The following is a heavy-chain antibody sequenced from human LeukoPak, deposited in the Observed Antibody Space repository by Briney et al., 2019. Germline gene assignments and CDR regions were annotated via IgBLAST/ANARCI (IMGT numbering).Heavy chain of an antibody. CDR1: GGSISSYY. CDR3: VRGQNYYGSGSYYLNWFVLDP. D-gene: IGHD3-10*01. Sequence: SETLSLTCTVSGGSISSYYWSWIRQPPGKGLEWSGYIYYSGSTNYNPSLKSRVTISVDTSKNQFSLKLSSVTAADTPVYYCVRGQNYYGSGSYYLNWFVLDPWGPGTLVTVSS. J-gene: IGHJ5*02. CDR2: IYYSGST. V-gene: IGHV4-59*01.